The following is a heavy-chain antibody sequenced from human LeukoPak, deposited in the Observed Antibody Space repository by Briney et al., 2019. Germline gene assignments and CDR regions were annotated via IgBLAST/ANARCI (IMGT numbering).Heavy chain of an antibody. Sequence: SETLSLTCTVSGGSISSYYWSWIRQPPGKGLEWIGYIYYSGSTNYNPSLKSRVTISVDTPKNQFSLKLSSVTAADTAVYYCARGDGSSWFDYWGQGTLVTVSS. CDR1: GGSISSYY. CDR3: ARGDGSSWFDY. J-gene: IGHJ4*02. D-gene: IGHD6-13*01. CDR2: IYYSGST. V-gene: IGHV4-59*01.